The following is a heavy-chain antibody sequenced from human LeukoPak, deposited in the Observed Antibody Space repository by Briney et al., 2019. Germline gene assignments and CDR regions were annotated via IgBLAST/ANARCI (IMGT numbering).Heavy chain of an antibody. Sequence: GGSLRLSCAASGFTFSSYSMNWVRQAPGKGLEWVSSISSSSSYIYYADSVKGGFTISRDNAKNSLYLQMNSLRAEDTAVYYCASGGDYYDSNYAEYFQHWGQGTLVTVSS. CDR3: ASGGDYYDSNYAEYFQH. D-gene: IGHD3-22*01. CDR2: ISSSSSYI. V-gene: IGHV3-21*01. J-gene: IGHJ1*01. CDR1: GFTFSSYS.